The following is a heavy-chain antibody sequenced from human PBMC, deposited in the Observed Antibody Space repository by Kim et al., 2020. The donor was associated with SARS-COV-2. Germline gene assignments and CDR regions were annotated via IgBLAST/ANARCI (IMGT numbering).Heavy chain of an antibody. J-gene: IGHJ6*02. CDR2: IKQDGSEK. CDR1: GFTFSSYW. V-gene: IGHV3-7*01. Sequence: GGSLRLSCAASGFTFSSYWMSWVRQAPGKGLEWVANIKQDGSEKYYVDSVKGRFTISRDNAKNSLYLQMNSLRAEDTAVYYCARDFVTTGSGWFHPYYYYGMDVWGQGTTVTVSS. CDR3: ARDFVTTGSGWFHPYYYYGMDV. D-gene: IGHD6-19*01.